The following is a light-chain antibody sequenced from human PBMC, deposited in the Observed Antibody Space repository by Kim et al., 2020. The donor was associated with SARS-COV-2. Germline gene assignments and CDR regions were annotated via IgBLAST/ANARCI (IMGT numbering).Light chain of an antibody. V-gene: IGLV3-19*01. CDR3: NSRDSSGNRV. CDR1: SLRSYY. CDR2: GKN. Sequence: VALGQTFRITCQGDSLRSYYASWYQQKPGQAPVLVIYGKNNRPSGIPDRFSGSSSGNTASLTITGAQAEDEADYYCNSRDSSGNRVFGGGTQLTVL. J-gene: IGLJ3*02.